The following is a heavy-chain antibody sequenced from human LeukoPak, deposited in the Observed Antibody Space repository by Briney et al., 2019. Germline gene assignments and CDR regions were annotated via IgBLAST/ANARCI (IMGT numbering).Heavy chain of an antibody. D-gene: IGHD1-26*01. CDR2: ISTDGRTP. J-gene: IGHJ4*02. Sequence: GGSLRLSCAASGFTFTTYWMHWVRQPPGKGLVWVSRISTDGRTPSYADSVKGRFTISRDNAKNTVYLQMNSLRVEDTAVYYCIRSKSGNYGLFDYWAQGTLVTVSS. CDR1: GFTFTTYW. V-gene: IGHV3-74*01. CDR3: IRSKSGNYGLFDY.